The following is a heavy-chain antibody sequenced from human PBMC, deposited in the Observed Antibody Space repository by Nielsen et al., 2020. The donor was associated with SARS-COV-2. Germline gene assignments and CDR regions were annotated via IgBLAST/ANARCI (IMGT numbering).Heavy chain of an antibody. Sequence: GESLKISCAASGFTFSDYYMSWIRQAPGKGLEWVSYISSSGSTIYYADSVKGRFTISRDNSKNTLYLQMNSLRAEDTAVYYCAKSPRGSIAARPYYYYYGMDVWGQGTTVTVSS. CDR2: ISSSGSTI. J-gene: IGHJ6*02. D-gene: IGHD6-6*01. CDR1: GFTFSDYY. CDR3: AKSPRGSIAARPYYYYYGMDV. V-gene: IGHV3-11*01.